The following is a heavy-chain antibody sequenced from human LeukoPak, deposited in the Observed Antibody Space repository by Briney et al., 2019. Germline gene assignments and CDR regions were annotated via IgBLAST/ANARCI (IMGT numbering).Heavy chain of an antibody. CDR1: GGSISNYY. V-gene: IGHV4-4*07. CDR2: ISASGNT. CDR3: ASGSHNWFDP. Sequence: SETLSLTCTVSGGSISNYYWSWIRQPAGKGLEWIGRISASGNTNYNPSLKSRVTMSVDTSMNQFSLKLSSVTAADTAVYYCASGSHNWFDPWGQGTLVTVSS. J-gene: IGHJ5*02.